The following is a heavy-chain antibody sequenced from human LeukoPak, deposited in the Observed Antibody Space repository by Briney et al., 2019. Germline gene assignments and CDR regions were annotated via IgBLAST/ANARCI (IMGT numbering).Heavy chain of an antibody. J-gene: IGHJ4*02. D-gene: IGHD5-24*01. CDR1: GYTFTGYY. V-gene: IGHV1-2*02. CDR3: ARAPPPRDGYNYPFYY. CDR2: INPNSGGT. Sequence: GASVKVSCKASGYTFTGYYMHWVRQAPGQGLEWMGWINPNSGGTNYAQKFQGRVTMTRDTSISTAYMELSRLRSDDTAVYYCARAPPPRDGYNYPFYYWGQGTLVTVSS.